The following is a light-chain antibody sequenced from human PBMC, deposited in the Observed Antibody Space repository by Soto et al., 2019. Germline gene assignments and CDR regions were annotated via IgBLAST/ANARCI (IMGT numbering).Light chain of an antibody. CDR3: TSWTTSTTMI. CDR2: DVN. V-gene: IGLV2-14*03. CDR1: SSDIGAYNF. Sequence: QSVLTQPASVSGSPGQSITLSCTGTSSDIGAYNFVSWYQQHPGKAPKLMLYDVNIRPSGVSNRFSGSKSGNTASLTISGLQDEDEDDYYCTSWTTSTTMIFGGGTKLTVL. J-gene: IGLJ2*01.